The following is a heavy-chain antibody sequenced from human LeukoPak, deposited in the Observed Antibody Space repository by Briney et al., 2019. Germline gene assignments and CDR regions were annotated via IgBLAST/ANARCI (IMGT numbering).Heavy chain of an antibody. J-gene: IGHJ2*01. Sequence: GGSLRLSCAASGFTFGSNWMHWVRQGPGKGLVWVSRINSDGSGTSYADSVKGRFTISRDNAKNTLYLQMNSLRAEDTAVYYCARARVDIAMFTWLNWYFDLWGRGTLVTVSS. CDR3: ARARVDIAMFTWLNWYFDL. V-gene: IGHV3-74*01. CDR2: INSDGSGT. D-gene: IGHD5-18*01. CDR1: GFTFGSNW.